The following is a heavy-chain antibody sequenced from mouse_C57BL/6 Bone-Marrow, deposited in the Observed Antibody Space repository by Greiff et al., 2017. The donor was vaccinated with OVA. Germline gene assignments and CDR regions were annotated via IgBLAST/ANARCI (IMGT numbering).Heavy chain of an antibody. D-gene: IGHD1-1*01. J-gene: IGHJ2*01. CDR3: AREDYYGRDYGDY. Sequence: QVQLQQPGAELVKPGASVKLSCKASGYTFTSSWMHWLKPMPGRGLEWIGSLDPNSGCPTSTEQFTSTATLTVDKTSSPAYKQLSSRTSEDAAVYDGAREDYYGRDYGDYWGQGTTLTGSA. CDR2: LDPNSGCP. CDR1: GYTFTSSW. V-gene: IGHV1-72*01.